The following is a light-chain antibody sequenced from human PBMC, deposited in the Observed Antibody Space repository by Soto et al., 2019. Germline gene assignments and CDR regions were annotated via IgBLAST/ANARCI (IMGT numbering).Light chain of an antibody. CDR3: NSYTSSNTYV. Sequence: QSALTQPASVSGSPGQAITISCSGSSSDVGAHNFVSWYQHHPGKAPKLTIYEVSNRPSGVSNRFSGSKSGNTASLTISGLQAEDEADYYCNSYTSSNTYVFGSGTKVTV. CDR1: SSDVGAHNF. V-gene: IGLV2-14*01. CDR2: EVS. J-gene: IGLJ1*01.